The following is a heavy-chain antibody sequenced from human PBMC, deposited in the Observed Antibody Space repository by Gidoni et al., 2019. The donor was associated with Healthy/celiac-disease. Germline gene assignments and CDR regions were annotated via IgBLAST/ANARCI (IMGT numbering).Heavy chain of an antibody. D-gene: IGHD1-1*01. CDR3: AKDRGREGYFDY. V-gene: IGHV3-9*01. J-gene: IGHJ4*02. CDR1: GLTFDDYA. CDR2: ISWNRGSI. Sequence: EVQLVESGGGLVQPGRSLRLSCAASGLTFDDYAMDWVRQAPGKGLEWVSGISWNRGSIGYADSVKGRFTISRDNAKNSLYLQMNSLRAEDTALYYCAKDRGREGYFDYWGQGTLVTVSS.